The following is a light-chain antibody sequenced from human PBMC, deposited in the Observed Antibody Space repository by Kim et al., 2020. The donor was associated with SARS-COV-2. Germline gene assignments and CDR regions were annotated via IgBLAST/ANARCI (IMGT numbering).Light chain of an antibody. CDR3: QQYNSYPWT. Sequence: ASVGDRVTISCRASQSISSWLAWYQQKAGKAPKLLIYDASSVESGVPSRFSGSGSGTEFTLTISSLQPDDFATYYCQQYNSYPWTFGQGTKVDIK. V-gene: IGKV1-5*01. CDR1: QSISSW. J-gene: IGKJ1*01. CDR2: DAS.